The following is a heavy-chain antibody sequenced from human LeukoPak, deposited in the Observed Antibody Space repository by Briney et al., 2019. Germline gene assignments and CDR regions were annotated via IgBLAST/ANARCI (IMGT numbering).Heavy chain of an antibody. V-gene: IGHV3-21*01. CDR1: GFTFSSYS. CDR2: ISSSSSYI. J-gene: IGHJ4*02. D-gene: IGHD6-13*01. Sequence: GGSLRLSCAATGFTFSSYSMNWVRQAPGKGLEWVSSISSSSSYIYYADSVKGRFTISRDNAKNSLYLQMNSLRAEDTAVYYCARDRGGYSSSWSRVYWGQGTLVTVSS. CDR3: ARDRGGYSSSWSRVY.